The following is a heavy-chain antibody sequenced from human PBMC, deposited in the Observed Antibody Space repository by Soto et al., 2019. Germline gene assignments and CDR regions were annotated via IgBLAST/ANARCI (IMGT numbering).Heavy chain of an antibody. CDR2: ISYDGSNN. CDR3: AKEDRVDDYSNFYSEYFQH. D-gene: IGHD4-4*01. CDR1: GFTFSSYG. J-gene: IGHJ1*01. Sequence: QVQLVESGGGVVQPGRSLRLSCAASGFTFSSYGMHWVRQAPGKGLEWVAVISYDGSNNYYADSVKGRFTISRDNSKNTLYLQMNSLRAEDTAVYYCAKEDRVDDYSNFYSEYFQHWGQGTLVTVSS. V-gene: IGHV3-30*18.